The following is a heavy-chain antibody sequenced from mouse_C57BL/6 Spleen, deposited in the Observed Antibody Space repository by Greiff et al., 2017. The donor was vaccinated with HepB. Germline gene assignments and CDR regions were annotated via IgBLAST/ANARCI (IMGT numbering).Heavy chain of an antibody. Sequence: VKLQESGAELVKPGASVKISCKASGYAFSSYWMNWVKQRPGKGLEWIGQIYPGDGDTNYNGKFKGKATLTADKSSSTAYMQLSSLTSEDSAVYFCARSGYDGYYFYFDYWGQGTTLTVSS. J-gene: IGHJ2*01. CDR1: GYAFSSYW. D-gene: IGHD2-3*01. CDR2: IYPGDGDT. CDR3: ARSGYDGYYFYFDY. V-gene: IGHV1-80*01.